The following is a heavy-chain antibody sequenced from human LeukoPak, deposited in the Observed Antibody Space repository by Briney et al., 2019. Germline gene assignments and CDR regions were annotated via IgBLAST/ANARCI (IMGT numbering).Heavy chain of an antibody. CDR1: GFTFDDYG. Sequence: GGSLRLSCAASGFTFDDYGMSWVRQAPGKGLEWVSGINWNGGSTGYADSVKGRFTISRDNAKNSLYLQMNSLRAEDTALYYCAKGLNYYYDSSGYPGGFDYWGQGTLVTVSS. V-gene: IGHV3-20*04. D-gene: IGHD3-22*01. J-gene: IGHJ4*02. CDR2: INWNGGST. CDR3: AKGLNYYYDSSGYPGGFDY.